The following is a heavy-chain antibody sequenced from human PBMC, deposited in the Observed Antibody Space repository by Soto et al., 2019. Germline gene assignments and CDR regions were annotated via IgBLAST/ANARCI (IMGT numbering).Heavy chain of an antibody. J-gene: IGHJ4*02. CDR1: GGSISSYY. Sequence: SETLSLTCTVSGGSISSYYWSWIRQPPGKGLEWIGYIYYSGSTNYNPSLKSRVTISLDTSKNQFSLKLSSVTAADTAVYYCARHNYGSGSTYFDYWGQGALVTVSS. D-gene: IGHD3-10*01. CDR3: ARHNYGSGSTYFDY. CDR2: IYYSGST. V-gene: IGHV4-59*08.